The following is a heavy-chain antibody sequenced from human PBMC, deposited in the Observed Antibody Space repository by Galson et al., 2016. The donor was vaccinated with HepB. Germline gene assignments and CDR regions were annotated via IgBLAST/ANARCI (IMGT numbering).Heavy chain of an antibody. CDR1: GYYFTSYW. V-gene: IGHV5-51*01. D-gene: IGHD6-13*01. J-gene: IGHJ6*02. CDR3: ARRWGSSWTPLRNYFGKDV. Sequence: QSGAEVKKPGESLKISCEVSGYYFTSYWIAWVRQLPGKGLELMGIIYPGDSHVRYSPPFQGQVTISADKSINTAYLQWSSLKASDTAMYYCARRWGSSWTPLRNYFGKDVWGQGTTVTVSS. CDR2: IYPGDSHV.